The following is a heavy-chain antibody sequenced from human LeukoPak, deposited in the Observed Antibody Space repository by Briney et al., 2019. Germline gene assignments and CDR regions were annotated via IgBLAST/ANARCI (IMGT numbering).Heavy chain of an antibody. V-gene: IGHV3-21*01. CDR2: ISPSSHYI. D-gene: IGHD6-13*01. CDR3: ARGGYSSSWCSY. CDR1: GFTFSNYS. J-gene: IGHJ4*02. Sequence: GGSLRLSCAGSGFTFSNYSINWVRQAPGKGLEWVSSISPSSHYIYYADSVRGRFTISRDNARNSLYLQMNSLRAEDTAVYYCARGGYSSSWCSYWGQGTLVTVSS.